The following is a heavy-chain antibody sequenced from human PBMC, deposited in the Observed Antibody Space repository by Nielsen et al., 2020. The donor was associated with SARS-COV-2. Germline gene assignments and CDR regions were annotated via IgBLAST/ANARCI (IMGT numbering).Heavy chain of an antibody. CDR2: IDPSGFST. CDR1: AYTFTRYY. CDR3: ARGAYDGVWFSPNYYFDY. V-gene: IGHV1-46*01. D-gene: IGHD6-19*01. J-gene: IGHJ4*02. Sequence: ASVKVSCKASAYTFTRYYMHWVRQAPGQGLEWMGIIDPSGFSTTYAQKFQGRVTMTRDTSTSTVYMKLSSLSSEETAVYYCARGAYDGVWFSPNYYFDYWGQGTLVTVSS.